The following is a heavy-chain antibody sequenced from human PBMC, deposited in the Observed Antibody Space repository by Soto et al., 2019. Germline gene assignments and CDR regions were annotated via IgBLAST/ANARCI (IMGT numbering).Heavy chain of an antibody. V-gene: IGHV3-23*01. CDR1: GFTFSSYA. J-gene: IGHJ4*02. CDR2: ISGSGGST. D-gene: IGHD3-22*01. Sequence: PVGSLRLSCAASGFTFSSYAMSWVRQAPGKGLEWVSDISGSGGSTYYADSVKGRFTISRDNSKSTLYVQMNSLKADDTAVYYCAKRSSGFYNYFDYWARGTLVTVSS. CDR3: AKRSSGFYNYFDY.